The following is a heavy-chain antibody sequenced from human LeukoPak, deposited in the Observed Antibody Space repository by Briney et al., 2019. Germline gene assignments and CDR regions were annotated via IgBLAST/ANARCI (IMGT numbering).Heavy chain of an antibody. V-gene: IGHV3-23*01. CDR3: AKDHEYYGSGSYWTY. D-gene: IGHD3-10*01. J-gene: IGHJ4*02. CDR1: GFTFSSYA. Sequence: GGSLRLSCAASGFTFSSYAMSWVRQAPGKGLEWVSAISGSGGSTYYADSVKGRFTISRDNSKNTLYQQMNSLRAEDTAVYYCAKDHEYYGSGSYWTYWGQGTLVTVSS. CDR2: ISGSGGST.